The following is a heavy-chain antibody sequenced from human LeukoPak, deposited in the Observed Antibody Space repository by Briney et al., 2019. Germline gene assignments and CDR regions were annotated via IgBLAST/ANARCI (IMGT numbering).Heavy chain of an antibody. D-gene: IGHD6-19*01. V-gene: IGHV4-39*07. CDR2: IYYSGST. Sequence: SETLSLTCSVSGGSISSSSYYWGWIRQPPGKGLEWIGSIYYSGSTYYNPSLKSRVTISVDTSKNQFSLKLSSVTAADTAVYYCARDAYRSDWYDAFDIWGQGTLVTVSS. J-gene: IGHJ3*02. CDR3: ARDAYRSDWYDAFDI. CDR1: GGSISSSSYY.